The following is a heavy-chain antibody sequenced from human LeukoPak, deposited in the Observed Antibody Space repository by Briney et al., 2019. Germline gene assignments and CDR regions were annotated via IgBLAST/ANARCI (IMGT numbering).Heavy chain of an antibody. V-gene: IGHV1-2*02. CDR1: GYTFTGYY. CDR2: INPNSGGT. CDR3: ARGPIVVVVAATLRDGGDFDY. Sequence: ASVTVSCKASGYTFTGYYMHWVRQAPGQGLEWMGWINPNSGGTNYAQKFQGRVTMTRDTSISTAYMELSRLRSDDTAVYYCARGPIVVVVAATLRDGGDFDYWGQGTLVTVSS. J-gene: IGHJ4*02. D-gene: IGHD2-15*01.